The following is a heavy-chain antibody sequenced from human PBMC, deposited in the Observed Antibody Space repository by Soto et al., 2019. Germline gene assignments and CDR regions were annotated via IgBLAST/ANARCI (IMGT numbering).Heavy chain of an antibody. D-gene: IGHD4-17*01. V-gene: IGHV4-39*01. Sequence: SETLSLTCTVSGGSVTNSSYYWGWIRQSPGKGLEWIGSVYYGGRSYSKSSVKSRVTISVDTSKNRFSLSLNSVTASDTAVYFCVSQRTTVPTQAYFDYWGPGALVTVSS. CDR1: GGSVTNSSYY. J-gene: IGHJ4*02. CDR2: VYYGGRS. CDR3: VSQRTTVPTQAYFDY.